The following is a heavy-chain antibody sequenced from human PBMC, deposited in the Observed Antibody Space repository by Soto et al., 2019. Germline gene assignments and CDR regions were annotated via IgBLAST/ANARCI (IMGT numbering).Heavy chain of an antibody. CDR3: AKISGYSYGYPFDH. V-gene: IGHV3-23*01. Sequence: GSLRLSCAASGFTFINYAMAWVRQAPGKGLEWVSGISNSGNSKYYADSVKGRFAISRDNSKNTLYLQMNSLRAEDTAVYYCAKISGYSYGYPFDHWGQGTLVTVSS. CDR2: ISNSGNSK. J-gene: IGHJ4*02. CDR1: GFTFINYA. D-gene: IGHD5-18*01.